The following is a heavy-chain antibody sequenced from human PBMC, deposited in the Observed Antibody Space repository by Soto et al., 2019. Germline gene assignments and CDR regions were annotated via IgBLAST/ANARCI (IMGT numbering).Heavy chain of an antibody. D-gene: IGHD6-19*01. CDR1: GFTFGDYA. J-gene: IGHJ6*02. CDR2: IRSKAYGGTT. V-gene: IGHV3-49*03. CDR3: TRIAVAGTGGYYYYYGMDV. Sequence: PGGSLRLSCTASGFTFGDYAMSWFRQAPGKGLEWVGFIRSKAYGGTTEYAASVKGRFTISRDDSKSIAYLQMNSLKTEDTAVYYCTRIAVAGTGGYYYYYGMDVWGQGTTVTVSS.